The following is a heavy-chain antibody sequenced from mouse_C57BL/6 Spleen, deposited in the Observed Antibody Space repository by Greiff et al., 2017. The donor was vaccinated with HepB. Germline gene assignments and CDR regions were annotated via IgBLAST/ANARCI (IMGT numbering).Heavy chain of an antibody. V-gene: IGHV2-5*01. CDR2: IWRGGST. CDR1: GFSLTSYG. J-gene: IGHJ3*01. CDR3: AKGDYYGSSQAWFAY. D-gene: IGHD1-1*01. Sequence: VQRVESGPGLVQPSQSLSITCTVSGFSLTSYGVHWVRQSPGKGLEWLGVIWRGGSTDYNAAFMSRLSITKDNSKSQVFFKMNSLQADDTAIYYCAKGDYYGSSQAWFAYWGQGTLVTVSA.